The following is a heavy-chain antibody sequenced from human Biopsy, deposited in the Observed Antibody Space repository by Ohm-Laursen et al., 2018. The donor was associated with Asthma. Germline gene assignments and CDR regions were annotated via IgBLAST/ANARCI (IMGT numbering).Heavy chain of an antibody. D-gene: IGHD3-22*01. CDR3: ARSYDTDSYPVLVLDY. Sequence: SVTVSCKASGGSFSNFAFSWVRQAPGHGLEWMGTILTKFDITSYAEKFQGRVTFTADKSTSTTYMELSRLRSEDTAVYYCARSYDTDSYPVLVLDYWGQGTLVTVSS. J-gene: IGHJ4*02. V-gene: IGHV1-69*04. CDR1: GGSFSNFA. CDR2: ILTKFDIT.